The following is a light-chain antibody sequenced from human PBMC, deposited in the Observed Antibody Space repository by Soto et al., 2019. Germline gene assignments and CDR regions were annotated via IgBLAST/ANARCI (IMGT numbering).Light chain of an antibody. V-gene: IGKV3-15*01. Sequence: DIVMTQSPATLSVAPGERVTFSCRASQGVSRKLAWYQHKPGQAPRLLISGASTGATGIPARFSGSGSGTEFTLTISSLQSEDFAVYYCHQYNNWPPLTFGGGTKVDIK. CDR2: GAS. J-gene: IGKJ4*01. CDR1: QGVSRK. CDR3: HQYNNWPPLT.